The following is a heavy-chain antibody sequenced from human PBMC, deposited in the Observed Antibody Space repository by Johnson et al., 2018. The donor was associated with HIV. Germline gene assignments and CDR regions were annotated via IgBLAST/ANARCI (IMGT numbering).Heavy chain of an antibody. Sequence: VQLVESGGALVQPGGSLRLSCAASGFAVSTNYMSWVRQAPGKGLECVSVIYSGSNTYHADSVTGRFTISRDNSKNTLYLHMNSLRADDTAVYYCARDSVDHGDYRGAFDIWGQGTMVTVSS. CDR3: ARDSVDHGDYRGAFDI. V-gene: IGHV3-66*01. J-gene: IGHJ3*02. CDR1: GFAVSTNY. CDR2: IYSGSNT. D-gene: IGHD4-17*01.